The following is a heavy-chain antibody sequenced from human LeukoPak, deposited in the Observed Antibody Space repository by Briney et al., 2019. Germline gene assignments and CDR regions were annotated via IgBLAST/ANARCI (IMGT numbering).Heavy chain of an antibody. V-gene: IGHV3-7*01. J-gene: IGHJ3*02. D-gene: IGHD2-2*01. CDR3: ARSYCSSTSCSRRSAFDI. Sequence: GGSLRLSCAASGFTFSSYWMSWVRQAPGKGLEWVANIKQDGSEKYYVDSVKGRFTISRDNAKNSLYLQMNSLRAEDTAVYYCARSYCSSTSCSRRSAFDIWGQGTMVTVSS. CDR1: GFTFSSYW. CDR2: IKQDGSEK.